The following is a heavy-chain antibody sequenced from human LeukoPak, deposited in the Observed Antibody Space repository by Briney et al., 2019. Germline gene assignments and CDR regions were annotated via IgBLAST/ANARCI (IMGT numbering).Heavy chain of an antibody. Sequence: ASVKVSCKASGYTFTSYGISWVRQAPGQGLEWMGWISAYNGNTNYAQKLQGRVTMATDTSTSTAYMELRSLRSDDTAVYYCARVSYQLSAFDIWGQGTMVTVSS. CDR3: ARVSYQLSAFDI. CDR1: GYTFTSYG. J-gene: IGHJ3*02. CDR2: ISAYNGNT. D-gene: IGHD2-2*01. V-gene: IGHV1-18*01.